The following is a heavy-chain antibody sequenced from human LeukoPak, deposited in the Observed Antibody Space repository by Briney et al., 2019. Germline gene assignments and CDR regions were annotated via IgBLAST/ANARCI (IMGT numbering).Heavy chain of an antibody. J-gene: IGHJ5*02. D-gene: IGHD2-2*01. CDR2: ISSSSSYI. Sequence: GGSLRLSCAASGFTFSSYSMNWVRQAPGKGLEWVSSISSSSSYIYYADSVKGRFTISRDNAKNSLYLQMNSLRAEHTAVYYCARGLGYCSSTSCSKYNWFDPWGQGTLVTVSS. CDR1: GFTFSSYS. V-gene: IGHV3-21*01. CDR3: ARGLGYCSSTSCSKYNWFDP.